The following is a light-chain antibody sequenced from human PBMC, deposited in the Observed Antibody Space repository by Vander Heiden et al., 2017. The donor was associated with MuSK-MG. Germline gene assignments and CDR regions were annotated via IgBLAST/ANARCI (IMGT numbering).Light chain of an antibody. CDR3: QQDGSSPLT. CDR1: QSVSSSY. CDR2: GAS. V-gene: IGKV3-20*01. J-gene: IGKJ4*01. Sequence: EIVLTQSPGPLSLSPGERATLSCRPSQSVSSSYLAWSQQKPGQAPRLLIYGASSRATGIPDRFSGSGSGTDFTLTISRLEPEDFAVYYCQQDGSSPLTFGGGTKVEIK.